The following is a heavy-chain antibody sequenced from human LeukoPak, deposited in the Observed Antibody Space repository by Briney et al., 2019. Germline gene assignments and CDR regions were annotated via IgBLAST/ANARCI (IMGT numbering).Heavy chain of an antibody. Sequence: PGGSLRLSCAASGFTFSDYNMDWVRQAPGKGLEWVSYITNGGSTIHHADSVKGRFTISRDNAKKTLYLQMNSLRAEDTAVYYCARSIGLTGGGVDVWGQGTTVTVSS. CDR1: GFTFSDYN. CDR2: ITNGGSTI. J-gene: IGHJ6*02. D-gene: IGHD3-9*01. CDR3: ARSIGLTGGGVDV. V-gene: IGHV3-11*01.